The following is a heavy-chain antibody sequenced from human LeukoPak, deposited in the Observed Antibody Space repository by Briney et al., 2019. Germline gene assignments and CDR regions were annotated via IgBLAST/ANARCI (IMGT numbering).Heavy chain of an antibody. CDR1: GGSISSYY. CDR3: ARAGTTGTLDY. V-gene: IGHV4-59*01. D-gene: IGHD1-1*01. Sequence: PSETLSLTCTVSGGSISSYYWSWIRQPPGKGLEWIGYIYYSGSTNYNPSLKSRVTISVDTSKNQFSLKLSSVTAADTAVYYCARAGTTGTLDYWGQGTLVTVSS. J-gene: IGHJ4*02. CDR2: IYYSGST.